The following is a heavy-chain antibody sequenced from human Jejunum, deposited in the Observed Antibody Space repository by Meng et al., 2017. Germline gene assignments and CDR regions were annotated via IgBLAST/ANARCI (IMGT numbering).Heavy chain of an antibody. CDR3: AGGRFDY. Sequence: GESLKISCAASGFTVSSTFMSWVRQAPGKGLEWVSKMNADGNMNYGDSVKGRFTISRDNSKYTMYLQMSSLRAEDTAVYYCAGGRFDYWGQGTLVTVSS. CDR1: GFTVSSTF. CDR2: MNADGNM. J-gene: IGHJ4*02. V-gene: IGHV3-66*02.